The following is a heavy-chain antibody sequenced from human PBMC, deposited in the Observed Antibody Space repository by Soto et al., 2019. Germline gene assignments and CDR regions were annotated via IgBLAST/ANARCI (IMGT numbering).Heavy chain of an antibody. CDR2: IYSGGST. CDR3: ARDIGITMVRGVMNYGMDV. CDR1: GFTVSSNY. D-gene: IGHD3-10*01. Sequence: EVQLVESGGGLVQPGGSLRLSCAASGFTVSSNYMSWVRQAPGKGLEWVSVIYSGGSTYYADSVKGRFTISRDNSKNTLYLQMNSLRAEDTAVYYCARDIGITMVRGVMNYGMDVWGQGTTVTVSS. J-gene: IGHJ6*02. V-gene: IGHV3-66*01.